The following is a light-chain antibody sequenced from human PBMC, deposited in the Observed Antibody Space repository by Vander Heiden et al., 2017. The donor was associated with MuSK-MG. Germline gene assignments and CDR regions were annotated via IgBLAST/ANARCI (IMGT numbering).Light chain of an antibody. CDR1: QSINNY. J-gene: IGKJ2*01. V-gene: IGKV1-39*01. CDR3: QHSYSTPSRT. Sequence: DVEMTRTPSSLSASVGDRVTITCRASQSINNYLNWYQQKPGKAPKFLIYAASSLQSGVPSRFSGSGSGTDFTLTIISLQPEDFATYYCQHSYSTPSRTFGQGTKLEIK. CDR2: AAS.